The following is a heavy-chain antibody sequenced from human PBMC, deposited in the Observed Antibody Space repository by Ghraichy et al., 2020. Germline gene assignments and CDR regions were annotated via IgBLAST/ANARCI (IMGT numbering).Heavy chain of an antibody. CDR1: GDSINRDNYY. V-gene: IGHV4-39*01. J-gene: IGHJ1*01. CDR3: ARHYYVDSNWDH. CDR2: IYYTGST. Sequence: SETLSHTCSVAGDSINRDNYYWGWIRQPPGKGPEWIGNIYYTGSTYYNPSLKSRVTMSVDTSKNQFSLKVNSVTAADTAVYFCARHYYVDSNWDHWGRGTLVIVS. D-gene: IGHD4-17*01.